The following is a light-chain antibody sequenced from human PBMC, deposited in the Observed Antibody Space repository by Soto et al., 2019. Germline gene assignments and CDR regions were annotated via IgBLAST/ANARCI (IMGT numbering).Light chain of an antibody. Sequence: QLVLTQSPSASASLGASVKLTCTLSSGHSNYAIAWHQQQSEKGPRFLMNLNSDGSHSKGDGIPDRFSGSSSGAERYLTISSLHSEDEAEYYCQTWGSGIVVFGGGTKLTVL. J-gene: IGLJ2*01. CDR1: SGHSNYA. V-gene: IGLV4-69*01. CDR2: LNSDGSH. CDR3: QTWGSGIVV.